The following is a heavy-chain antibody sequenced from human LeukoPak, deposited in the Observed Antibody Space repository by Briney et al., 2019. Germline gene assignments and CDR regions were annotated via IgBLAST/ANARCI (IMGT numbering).Heavy chain of an antibody. V-gene: IGHV3-30*18. Sequence: GGSLILSCAASGFTFSSYGMHWVSQAPGKGLEWVAVISYDGSNKYYADSVKGRFTISGDNSKNTLYLQMNSLRAEDTAVYYCAKGSGIAAAGRFDYWGQGTRVILSS. CDR2: ISYDGSNK. D-gene: IGHD6-13*01. J-gene: IGHJ4*02. CDR1: GFTFSSYG. CDR3: AKGSGIAAAGRFDY.